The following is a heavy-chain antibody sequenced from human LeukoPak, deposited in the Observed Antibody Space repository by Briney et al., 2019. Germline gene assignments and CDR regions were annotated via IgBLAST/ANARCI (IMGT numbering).Heavy chain of an antibody. D-gene: IGHD1-26*01. CDR3: AKDPGRGLDY. CDR2: IRYDGITK. V-gene: IGHV3-30*02. Sequence: GGSLRLSCAASGFAFSSYGMHWVRQAPGKGLEWVAFIRYDGITKDYADSVKGRYTISRDKSKNTLYLQMSSLGAEDTAVYYCAKDPGRGLDYWGQGTLVTVSS. J-gene: IGHJ4*02. CDR1: GFAFSSYG.